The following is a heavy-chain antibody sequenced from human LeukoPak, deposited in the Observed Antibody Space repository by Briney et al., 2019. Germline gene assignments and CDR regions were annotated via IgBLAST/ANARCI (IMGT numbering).Heavy chain of an antibody. CDR1: GYTFTSYG. CDR3: ARVGLLGMVGYYYYGMDV. J-gene: IGHJ6*02. V-gene: IGHV1-18*01. CDR2: ISAYNGNT. D-gene: IGHD7-27*01. Sequence: EASVKVSCKASGYTFTSYGISWVRQAPGQGLEWMGWISAYNGNTNYAQKLQGRVTMTTDTSTSTAYMELRSLRSDDTAVYYCARVGLLGMVGYYYYGMDVWGQGTTVTVSS.